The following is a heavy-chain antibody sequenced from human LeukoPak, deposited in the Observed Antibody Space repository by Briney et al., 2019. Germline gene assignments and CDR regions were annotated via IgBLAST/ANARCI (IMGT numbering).Heavy chain of an antibody. V-gene: IGHV4-59*08. D-gene: IGHD4-17*01. CDR3: ARHGAYIPYFHY. CDR2: IYYSGST. CDR1: GGSISSYY. Sequence: PSETLSLTCTVSGGSISSYYWSWIRQPPGKGLEWIGYIYYSGSTNYNPSLKSRVTISVDTSKNQFSLKLSSVTAADTAVYYCARHGAYIPYFHYWGQGTLVTVSS. J-gene: IGHJ4*02.